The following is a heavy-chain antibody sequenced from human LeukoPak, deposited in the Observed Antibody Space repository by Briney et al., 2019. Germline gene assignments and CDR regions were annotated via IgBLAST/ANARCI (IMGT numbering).Heavy chain of an antibody. CDR1: GYTFTRYG. Sequence: GASVRVSCKASGYTFTRYGISWVRQAPGQGLQWLGWISASNGNTNYAQKLQGRVTMTTDTSTSTAYMELRSLRSDDTAVYYCARVSSGQYYFDYWGQGTLVTVSS. D-gene: IGHD6-19*01. V-gene: IGHV1-18*01. CDR2: ISASNGNT. J-gene: IGHJ4*02. CDR3: ARVSSGQYYFDY.